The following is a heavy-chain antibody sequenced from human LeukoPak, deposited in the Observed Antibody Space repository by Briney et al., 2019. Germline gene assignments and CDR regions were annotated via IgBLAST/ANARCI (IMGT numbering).Heavy chain of an antibody. Sequence: PGGSLRLSCADSCFTISSYWISWVRQAPGKGLDWLSLISTSGDSTTYAVSVKVRFTISTDNSKKSLCRQINSLRTEDTALYYCTKDIYGVVSSSCGMDVWGKGTTVTVS. CDR1: CFTISSYW. V-gene: IGHV3-43*02. CDR3: TKDIYGVVSSSCGMDV. J-gene: IGHJ6*04. D-gene: IGHD3-3*01. CDR2: ISTSGDST.